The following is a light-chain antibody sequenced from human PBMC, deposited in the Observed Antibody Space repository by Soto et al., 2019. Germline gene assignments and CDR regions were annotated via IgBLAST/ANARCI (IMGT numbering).Light chain of an antibody. V-gene: IGKV1-6*01. CDR3: LQDYTYPLT. CDR1: QGIKND. Sequence: AIQMTQSPSSLSSSVGASVTITCRASQGIKNDLGWYQQKPGKAPKLLIYAASSLQSGVPSRFSGSGSGTDFTLTISSLQPDDFATYYCLQDYTYPLTFGQGSKV. J-gene: IGKJ1*01. CDR2: AAS.